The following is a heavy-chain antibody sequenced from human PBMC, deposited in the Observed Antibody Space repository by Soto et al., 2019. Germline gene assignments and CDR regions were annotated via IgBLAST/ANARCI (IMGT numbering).Heavy chain of an antibody. V-gene: IGHV3-23*01. D-gene: IGHD1-26*01. Sequence: GGSLRLSCAASGFTFSSYAMSWVRQAPGKGLEWVSAISGSGGSTYYADSVKGRFTISRDNSKNTLYLQMNSLRAEDTAVYYCAKVQWEYSPASGDLDYWGQGTLVTVSS. CDR2: ISGSGGST. CDR3: AKVQWEYSPASGDLDY. CDR1: GFTFSSYA. J-gene: IGHJ4*02.